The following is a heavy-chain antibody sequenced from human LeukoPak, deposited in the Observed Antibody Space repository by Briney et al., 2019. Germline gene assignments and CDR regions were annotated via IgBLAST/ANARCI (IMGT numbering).Heavy chain of an antibody. Sequence: GGSLRLSCAASGFTFSDYYMSWIRQAPGKGLEWVSYISSSGSTIYYADSVKGRFTISRDNAKNSPYLQMNSLRAEDTAVYYCARDGCSSTSCYTRWFDPWGQGTLVTVSS. V-gene: IGHV3-11*01. CDR1: GFTFSDYY. D-gene: IGHD2-2*02. J-gene: IGHJ5*02. CDR2: ISSSGSTI. CDR3: ARDGCSSTSCYTRWFDP.